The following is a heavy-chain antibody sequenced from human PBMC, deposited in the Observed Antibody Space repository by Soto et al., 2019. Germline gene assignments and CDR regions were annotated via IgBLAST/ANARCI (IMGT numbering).Heavy chain of an antibody. CDR2: ISWNSGSI. CDR1: GFTFDDYA. CDR3: AKDRGLVLSFYFDY. V-gene: IGHV3-9*01. D-gene: IGHD6-19*01. J-gene: IGHJ4*02. Sequence: VQLVESGGGLVQPGRSLRLSCAASGFTFDDYAMHWVWQAPGKGLEWVSGISWNSGSIGYADSVKGRFTISRDNAKNSLYLQINSLRAEDTALYYCAKDRGLVLSFYFDYWGQGTLVTVSS.